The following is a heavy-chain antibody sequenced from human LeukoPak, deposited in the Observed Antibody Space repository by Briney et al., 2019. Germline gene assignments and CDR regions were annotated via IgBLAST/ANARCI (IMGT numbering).Heavy chain of an antibody. CDR1: GFTFSSYG. CDR3: ARDREWGIAAA. Sequence: GGSLRLSCAASGFTFSSYGMHWVRRAPGKGLEWVAFIRYDGSNKCYADSVKGRFTISRDNSKNTLYLQMNSLRAEDTAVYYCARDREWGIAAAWGQGTLVTVSS. D-gene: IGHD6-13*01. CDR2: IRYDGSNK. J-gene: IGHJ4*02. V-gene: IGHV3-30*02.